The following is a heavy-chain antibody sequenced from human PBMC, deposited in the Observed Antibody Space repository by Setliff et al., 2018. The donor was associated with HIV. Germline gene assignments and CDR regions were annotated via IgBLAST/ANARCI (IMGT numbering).Heavy chain of an antibody. CDR1: GFTFNYHA. CDR2: INGDGDST. J-gene: IGHJ4*03. CDR3: ARSPQGGYFDY. Sequence: PGGSLRLSCAASGFTFNYHAMTWVRQAPGKGLEWVSGINGDGDSTYYADSVKGRFTISRDNSKNTLYLQMNSLRVEDTAVYHCARSPQGGYFDYWGQGTLVTVSS. V-gene: IGHV3-23*01.